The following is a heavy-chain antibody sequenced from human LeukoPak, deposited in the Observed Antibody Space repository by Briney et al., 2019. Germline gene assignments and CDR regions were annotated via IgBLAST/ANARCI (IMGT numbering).Heavy chain of an antibody. Sequence: ASVRVSCKTSGFTFTGYYVHWVRQAPGQGLEWMGWINLNSGGTTYAQNFQGRVTMTRDTSISTAYMELSRLRSDDTAVYYCARGLVGATPPFDYWGQGTLVTVSS. V-gene: IGHV1-2*02. CDR2: INLNSGGT. CDR3: ARGLVGATPPFDY. J-gene: IGHJ4*02. D-gene: IGHD1-26*01. CDR1: GFTFTGYY.